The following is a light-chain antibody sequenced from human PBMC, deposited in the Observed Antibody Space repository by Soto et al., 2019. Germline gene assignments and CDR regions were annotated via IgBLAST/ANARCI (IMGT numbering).Light chain of an antibody. J-gene: IGKJ1*01. V-gene: IGKV3-20*01. CDR2: GAS. CDR1: QSVSSSY. CDR3: QQYGSLPKT. Sequence: EIVLTQSPGTLSLSPGERATLSCRASQSVSSSYLAWYQQKPGQAPRLLIYGASSRATGIPDRFSGSGSGTEFTLTISRLEPEDFAVYYCQQYGSLPKTFGQGTKVEIK.